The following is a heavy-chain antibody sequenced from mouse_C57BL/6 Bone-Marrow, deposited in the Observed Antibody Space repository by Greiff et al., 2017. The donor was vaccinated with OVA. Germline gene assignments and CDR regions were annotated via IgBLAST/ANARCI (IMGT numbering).Heavy chain of an antibody. Sequence: QVQLQQPGAELVKPGASVKLSCKASGYTFTSYWMHWVKQRPGRGLEWIGRIDPNSGGTKYNEKFKSKATLTVDNTSSTAYMQLISLPSEDSAVYYCASLYYSNYDYFDYWGQGTTLTVSS. V-gene: IGHV1-72*01. CDR3: ASLYYSNYDYFDY. J-gene: IGHJ2*01. D-gene: IGHD2-5*01. CDR2: IDPNSGGT. CDR1: GYTFTSYW.